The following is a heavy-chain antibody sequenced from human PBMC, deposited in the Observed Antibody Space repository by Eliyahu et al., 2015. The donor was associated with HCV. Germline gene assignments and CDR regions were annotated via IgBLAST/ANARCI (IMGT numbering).Heavy chain of an antibody. CDR3: ARGEYYVTSGYYYWYFDL. CDR1: GFTFSSYG. Sequence: QVQLVESGGGVVQPGRSLRLSCAALGFTFSSYGMHWVRQAPGKGVEWVAFVWYDGSNKYYGDSVEGRFTISRDDSRSTVYLQMDSLRAEDTAVYYCARGEYYVTSGYYYWYFDLWGRGTLVTVSS. D-gene: IGHD3-22*01. V-gene: IGHV3-33*01. CDR2: VWYDGSNK. J-gene: IGHJ2*01.